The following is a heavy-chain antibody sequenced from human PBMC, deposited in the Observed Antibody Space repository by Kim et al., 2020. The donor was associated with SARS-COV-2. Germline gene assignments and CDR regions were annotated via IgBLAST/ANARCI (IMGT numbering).Heavy chain of an antibody. CDR3: VGNYYDSSGYYNNWFDP. J-gene: IGHJ5*02. CDR2: IYYSGST. D-gene: IGHD3-22*01. V-gene: IGHV4-31*03. CDR1: GGSISSGGYY. Sequence: SETLSLTCTVSGGSISSGGYYWSWIRQHPGKGLEWIGYIYYSGSTYYNPSLKSRVTISVDTSKNQFSLKLSSVTAADTAVYYCVGNYYDSSGYYNNWFDPWGQRTLVTVSS.